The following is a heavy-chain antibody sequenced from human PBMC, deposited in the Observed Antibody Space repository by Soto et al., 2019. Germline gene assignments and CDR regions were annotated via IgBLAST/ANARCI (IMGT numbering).Heavy chain of an antibody. J-gene: IGHJ4*02. CDR1: GGSMSNFY. Sequence: QVQLQESGPGLVKPSETLSLTCTVSGGSMSNFYWSWIRQPPGKGLEWIGYIYYNGNTNYNHSLKSQINISVDTSKKQFSLELNSVTAADTAVYYCARGGCSLDDWGQGALVSVSS. CDR2: IYYNGNT. V-gene: IGHV4-59*01. CDR3: ARGGCSLDD. D-gene: IGHD3-16*01.